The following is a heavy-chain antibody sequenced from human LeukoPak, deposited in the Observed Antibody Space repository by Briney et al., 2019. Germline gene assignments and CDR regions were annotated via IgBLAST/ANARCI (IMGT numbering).Heavy chain of an antibody. CDR3: ARDRLAYYDFWSGYYLLDY. D-gene: IGHD3-3*01. J-gene: IGHJ4*02. Sequence: PGGSLRLSCAASGFTFSSYAMHWVRQAPGKGLEYVSAISSNGGSTYYANSVKGRFTISRDNSKNTLYLQMGSLRAEDMAVYYCARDRLAYYDFWSGYYLLDYWGQGTLVTVSS. CDR2: ISSNGGST. CDR1: GFTFSSYA. V-gene: IGHV3-64*01.